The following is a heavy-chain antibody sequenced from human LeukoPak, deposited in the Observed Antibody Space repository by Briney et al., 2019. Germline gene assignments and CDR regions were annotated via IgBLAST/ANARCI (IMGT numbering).Heavy chain of an antibody. CDR1: GFTFTTYA. CDR2: ISNSGGNT. CDR3: AKDLLSGSGSSCYDY. J-gene: IGHJ4*02. D-gene: IGHD2-15*01. Sequence: GGSLRLSCAASGFTFTTYAMSWVRQAPGKGLEWVSAISNSGGNTYYADSVKGRFTISRDNSKNTLYLQMNSLRAEDAAIYYCAKDLLSGSGSSCYDYWGQGTLVTVSS. V-gene: IGHV3-23*01.